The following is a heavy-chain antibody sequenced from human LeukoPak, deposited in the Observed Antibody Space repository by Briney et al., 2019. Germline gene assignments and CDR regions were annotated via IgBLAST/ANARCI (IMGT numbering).Heavy chain of an antibody. CDR2: ISYDGSNK. J-gene: IGHJ4*02. V-gene: IGHV3-30*04. CDR3: ASGDYYDSSGYYQN. D-gene: IGHD3-22*01. CDR1: GFTFSSYA. Sequence: GRSLRLSCAASGFTFSSYAMHWVRQAPGKGLEWAAVISYDGSNKYYADSVKGRFTISRDNSKNTLYLQMNSLRAEDTAVYYCASGDYYDSSGYYQNWGQGTLVTASS.